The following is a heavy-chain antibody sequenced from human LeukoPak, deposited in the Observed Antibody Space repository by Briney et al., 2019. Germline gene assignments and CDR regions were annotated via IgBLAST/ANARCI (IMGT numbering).Heavy chain of an antibody. V-gene: IGHV4-34*01. Sequence: SETLSLTCAVYGGSFSGYYWNWIRQPPGKGLEWIGEINHSGGTNYSPSLKSRVTISVDTSKNQFSLKVTSLTAADTAVYYCARGDYDGSGTYVLDYWGQGTLVTVSS. CDR3: ARGDYDGSGTYVLDY. J-gene: IGHJ4*02. CDR1: GGSFSGYY. CDR2: INHSGGT. D-gene: IGHD3-10*01.